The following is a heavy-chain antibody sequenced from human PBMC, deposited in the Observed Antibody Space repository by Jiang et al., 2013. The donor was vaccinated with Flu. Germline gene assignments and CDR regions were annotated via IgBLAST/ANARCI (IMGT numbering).Heavy chain of an antibody. V-gene: IGHV1-69*04. Sequence: GGTFSSYAISWVRQAPGQGLEWMGRIIPILGIANYAQKFQGRVTITADKSTSTAYMELSSLRSEDTAVYYCARDRLGDIVVVPAAMFYYWGQGTLVTVSS. J-gene: IGHJ4*02. CDR2: IIPILGIA. CDR1: GGTFSSYA. CDR3: ARDRLGDIVVVPAAMFYY. D-gene: IGHD2-2*01.